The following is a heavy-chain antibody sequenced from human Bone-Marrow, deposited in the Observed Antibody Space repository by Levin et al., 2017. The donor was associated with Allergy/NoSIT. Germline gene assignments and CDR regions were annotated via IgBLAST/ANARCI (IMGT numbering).Heavy chain of an antibody. CDR1: GYSISSGYY. J-gene: IGHJ6*02. CDR3: ARDEAPLAYCGGDCYFPPPFYYYGMDV. D-gene: IGHD2-21*02. Sequence: SETLSLTCAVSGYSISSGYYWGWIRQPPGKGLEWIGSIYHSGSTYYNPSLKSRVTISVDTSKNQFSLKLSSVTAADTAVYYCARDEAPLAYCGGDCYFPPPFYYYGMDVWGQGTTVTVSS. CDR2: IYHSGST. V-gene: IGHV4-38-2*02.